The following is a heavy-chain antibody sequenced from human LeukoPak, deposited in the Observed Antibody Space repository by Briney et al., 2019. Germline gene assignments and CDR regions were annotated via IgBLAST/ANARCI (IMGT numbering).Heavy chain of an antibody. V-gene: IGHV4-59*08. CDR2: IYYSGST. J-gene: IGHJ3*02. CDR3: ARAGAFDI. CDR1: GGSISTYY. Sequence: PSETLSLTCTVSGGSISTYYWSWIRQPPGKGLEWIGDIYYSGSTNYNPSLKSRVTISVDTPKNQFSLKLSSVTAADTAVYYCARAGAFDIWGQGTMVTVSS.